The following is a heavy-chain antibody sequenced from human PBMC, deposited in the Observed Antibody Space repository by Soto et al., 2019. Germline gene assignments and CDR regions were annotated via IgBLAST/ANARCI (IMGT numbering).Heavy chain of an antibody. CDR1: GFTFNNYA. D-gene: IGHD3-10*01. J-gene: IGHJ4*02. V-gene: IGHV3-23*01. Sequence: EVQLLESGGGLVQPGGSLRLSCAASGFTFNNYAMTWVRQAPGKGLEWVAAISGGGDTTSYADSVKGRFTVSRDGSKNTLYLQMSSLRAEDTALYCCAKGRGGSGSITTRVDFWGQGTLVTVSS. CDR2: ISGGGDTT. CDR3: AKGRGGSGSITTRVDF.